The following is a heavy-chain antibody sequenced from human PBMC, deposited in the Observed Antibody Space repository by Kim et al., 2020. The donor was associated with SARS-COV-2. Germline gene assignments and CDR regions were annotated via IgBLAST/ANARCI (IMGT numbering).Heavy chain of an antibody. J-gene: IGHJ4*02. CDR1: GFTFSSYS. D-gene: IGHD5-12*01. CDR3: ARGVGSGYDYWYYFDY. CDR2: ISSSSYI. V-gene: IGHV3-21*01. Sequence: GGSLRLSCAASGFTFSSYSMNWVRQAPGKGLEWVSSISSSSYIYYADSVKGRFTISRDNAKNSLYLQMNSLRAEDTAVYYCARGVGSGYDYWYYFDYWGQGTLVTVSS.